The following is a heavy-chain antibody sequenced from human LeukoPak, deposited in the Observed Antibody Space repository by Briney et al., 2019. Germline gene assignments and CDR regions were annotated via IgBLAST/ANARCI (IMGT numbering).Heavy chain of an antibody. CDR3: ARDDFDY. Sequence: GGSLRLSCAASGFTFSSCWMNWVRQAPGKGLEWVANIKQDGTEKYFVDSVKGRFTISRDNAKNSLYLQMNSLRAEDTAVYYCARDDFDYWGQGTLVTVSS. V-gene: IGHV3-7*01. CDR1: GFTFSSCW. CDR2: IKQDGTEK. J-gene: IGHJ4*02.